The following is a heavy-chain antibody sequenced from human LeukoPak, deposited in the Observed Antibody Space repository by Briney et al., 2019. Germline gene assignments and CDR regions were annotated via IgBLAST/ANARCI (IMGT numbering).Heavy chain of an antibody. V-gene: IGHV3-15*01. J-gene: IGHJ4*02. CDR1: GFTFSNAW. CDR2: IKSKTDGGTT. Sequence: GGSLRLSCAASGFTFSNAWMSWVRQAPGKGLEWVGRIKSKTDGGTTDYAAPVKGRFTISRDDSKNTLYLQMNSLKTEDTAVYYRTTDRFSYYDILTGTRDYWGQGTLVTVSS. D-gene: IGHD3-9*01. CDR3: TTDRFSYYDILTGTRDY.